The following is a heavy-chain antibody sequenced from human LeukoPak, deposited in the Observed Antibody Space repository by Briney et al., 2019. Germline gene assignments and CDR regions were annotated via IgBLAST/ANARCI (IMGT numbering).Heavy chain of an antibody. J-gene: IGHJ6*02. CDR2: ISGSGGST. CDR1: GFTFSSYA. CDR3: ARDPALGIAAAGTPFYYGMDV. D-gene: IGHD6-13*01. Sequence: GRSLRLSCAASGFTFSSYAMSWVRQAPGKGLEWVSAISGSGGSTYYADSVKGRFSISRDNAKSSLYLQMNSLRAEDTAVYYCARDPALGIAAAGTPFYYGMDVWGQGTTVTVSS. V-gene: IGHV3-23*01.